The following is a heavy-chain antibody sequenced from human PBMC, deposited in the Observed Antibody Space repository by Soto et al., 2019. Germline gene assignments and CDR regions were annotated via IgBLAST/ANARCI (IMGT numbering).Heavy chain of an antibody. CDR3: ARDTSPGVNGIWYDAFDI. J-gene: IGHJ3*02. Sequence: EVQLVESGGGLVQPGGSLRLSCAASGFTFSTYWMTWVRQAPGKGLEWVANIRRDGGAMYYVDSVKGRFTISRDNARNSLYLQMNSLRVEDTAVYSCARDTSPGVNGIWYDAFDIWGQGTMVTVSS. V-gene: IGHV3-7*01. D-gene: IGHD2-8*01. CDR2: IRRDGGAM. CDR1: GFTFSTYW.